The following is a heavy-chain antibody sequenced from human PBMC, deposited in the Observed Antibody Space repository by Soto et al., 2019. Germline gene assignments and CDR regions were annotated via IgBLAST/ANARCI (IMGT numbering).Heavy chain of an antibody. Sequence: SENLCLPCAGYGGVLSGFYWSVSRQPPGKGGEWIGEINHSGSTNYNPSLKSRVTISVDTSKNQFSLKLSSVTAADTAVYYCARTKGSGSNYYYYYYGMDVWGQGTTVTVS. J-gene: IGHJ6*02. CDR1: GGVLSGFY. CDR3: ARTKGSGSNYYYYYYGMDV. V-gene: IGHV4-34*01. CDR2: INHSGST. D-gene: IGHD3-10*01.